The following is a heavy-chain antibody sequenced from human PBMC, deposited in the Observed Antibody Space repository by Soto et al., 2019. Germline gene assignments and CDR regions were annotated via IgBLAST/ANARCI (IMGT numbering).Heavy chain of an antibody. J-gene: IGHJ4*02. CDR3: AREGVTARRIFDY. Sequence: QVQLVGSGGGVVQPGRSLRLSCAASGFTFSSYAMHWVRQAPGKGLEWVAVISYDGSNKDYADSVKGRFTISRDNSKNRLSLHMNSLRAEDTAVYYCAREGVTARRIFDYWGQGTLVTVS. V-gene: IGHV3-30-3*01. CDR1: GFTFSSYA. CDR2: ISYDGSNK. D-gene: IGHD6-6*01.